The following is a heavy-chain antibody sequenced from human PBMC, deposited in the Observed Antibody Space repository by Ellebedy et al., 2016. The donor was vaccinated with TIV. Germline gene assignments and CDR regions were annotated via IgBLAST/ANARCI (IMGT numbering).Heavy chain of an antibody. CDR2: ISYDGNNK. J-gene: IGHJ6*02. CDR3: ARDSLRLQYYYYGMDV. CDR1: GFTFSGFG. D-gene: IGHD2-15*01. V-gene: IGHV3-30*03. Sequence: GESLKISCAASGFTFSGFGMHWVRQAPGKGLEWVALISYDGNNKYYGDSVKGRFTISRDNSKNTLYLQMNSLRAEDTALYYCARDSLRLQYYYYGMDVWGQGTTVTVSS.